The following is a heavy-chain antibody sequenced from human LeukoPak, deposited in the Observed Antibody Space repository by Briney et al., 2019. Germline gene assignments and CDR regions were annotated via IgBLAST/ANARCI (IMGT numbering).Heavy chain of an antibody. Sequence: PSETLSLTCTVSGYSIRSDYYWGWIRQPPGKGLEWIGSIYHSGSTYYNPSLKSRVTISVDTSKNQFSLKLSSVTAADTAVYYCARRAFGELGTNWFDPWGQGTLVTVSS. CDR2: IYHSGST. V-gene: IGHV4-38-2*02. CDR3: ARRAFGELGTNWFDP. CDR1: GYSIRSDYY. J-gene: IGHJ5*02. D-gene: IGHD3-10*01.